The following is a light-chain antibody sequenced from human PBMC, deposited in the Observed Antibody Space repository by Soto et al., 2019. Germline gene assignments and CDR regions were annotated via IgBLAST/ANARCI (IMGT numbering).Light chain of an antibody. Sequence: GGTVTIPFRASRSISSWLAWYQQKPGIPPKLLIYEASTLQSGVPSRFSGRQYGTEFTLTISRLQPDDSATYYCQQYDVHSTFGQGTKVDIK. CDR1: RSISSW. J-gene: IGKJ1*01. CDR3: QQYDVHST. V-gene: IGKV1-5*03. CDR2: EAS.